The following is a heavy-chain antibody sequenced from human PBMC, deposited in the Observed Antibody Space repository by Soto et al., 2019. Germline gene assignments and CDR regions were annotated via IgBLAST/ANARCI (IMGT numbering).Heavy chain of an antibody. J-gene: IGHJ4*02. D-gene: IGHD3-22*01. CDR2: IYSGGST. CDR3: ARTDPYSSGYQIDY. CDR1: GFTVSSNY. V-gene: IGHV3-53*01. Sequence: AGGSLRLSCAASGFTVSSNYMSWVRQAPGKGLEWVSVIYSGGSTYYADSVKGRFTISRDNSKNTLYLQMNSLRAEDTAVYYCARTDPYSSGYQIDYWGQGTLVTVSS.